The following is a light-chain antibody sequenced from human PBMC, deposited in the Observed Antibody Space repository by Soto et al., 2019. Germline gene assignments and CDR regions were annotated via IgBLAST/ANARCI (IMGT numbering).Light chain of an antibody. CDR2: GAS. J-gene: IGKJ1*01. CDR3: QQFESSVT. Sequence: EIVLTQSPGSLSLSPGERATLSCRASQSVSSTFFAWYQQRPGQAPRLLMYGASRRATGIPERFSGSGSGTDFTLTISRLEPEDFGVYYCQQFESSVTFGQGTKVEIK. CDR1: QSVSSTF. V-gene: IGKV3-20*01.